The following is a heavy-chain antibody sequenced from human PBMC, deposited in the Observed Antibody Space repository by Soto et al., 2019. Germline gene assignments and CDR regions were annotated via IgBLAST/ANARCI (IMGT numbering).Heavy chain of an antibody. Sequence: SLRLSCAASGFTIDDYAMHWVRQAPGKGLEWVSGISWNSGSIGYADSVKGRFTISRDNAKNSLYLQMNSLRAEDTALCYCAKGHPSGAVWSGYYPRESDYWGQGTLVTVSS. D-gene: IGHD3-3*01. CDR1: GFTIDDYA. CDR2: ISWNSGSI. J-gene: IGHJ4*02. CDR3: AKGHPSGAVWSGYYPRESDY. V-gene: IGHV3-9*01.